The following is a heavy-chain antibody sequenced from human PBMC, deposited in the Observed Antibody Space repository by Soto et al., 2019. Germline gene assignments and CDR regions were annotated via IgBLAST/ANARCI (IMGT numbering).Heavy chain of an antibody. CDR1: GGSISSSSYY. J-gene: IGHJ6*03. Sequence: SETLSLTCTVSGGSISSSSYYWGWIRQPPGKGLEWIGSIYYSGSTYYNPSLKSRVTISVDTSKNQFSLKLSSVTAADTAVYYCASQYCSGGSCYLYYYYYMDVWGKGTTVTVSS. CDR2: IYYSGST. V-gene: IGHV4-39*01. CDR3: ASQYCSGGSCYLYYYYYMDV. D-gene: IGHD2-15*01.